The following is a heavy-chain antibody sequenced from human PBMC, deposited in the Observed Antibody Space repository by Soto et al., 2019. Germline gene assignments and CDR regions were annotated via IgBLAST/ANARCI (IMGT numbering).Heavy chain of an antibody. V-gene: IGHV4-34*01. J-gene: IGHJ3*02. Sequence: PSETLSLTCAVYGGSFSGYYWSWIRQPPGKGLEWITEINHSGSTNYNPSLKSRVTISVDTSKSQFSLKLSSVTAADTAVYYCARVGLYCSGGTCYSHDAFDIWGQGTMVTVSS. CDR2: INHSGST. CDR3: ARVGLYCSGGTCYSHDAFDI. D-gene: IGHD2-15*01. CDR1: GGSFSGYY.